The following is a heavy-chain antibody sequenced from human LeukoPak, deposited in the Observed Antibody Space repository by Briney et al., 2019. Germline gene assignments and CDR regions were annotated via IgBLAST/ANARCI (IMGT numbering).Heavy chain of an antibody. V-gene: IGHV3-23*01. D-gene: IGHD3-22*01. Sequence: GGSLRLSCAASSFTFSIYAMSWVRQAPGKGLEWVSSISDSGGSTYYADSVKGRLTMSRDNSKNTLHLQMNSLRAEDTAVYYCARVRADSSGHDIDYWGQGTLVTVSS. J-gene: IGHJ4*02. CDR2: ISDSGGST. CDR1: SFTFSIYA. CDR3: ARVRADSSGHDIDY.